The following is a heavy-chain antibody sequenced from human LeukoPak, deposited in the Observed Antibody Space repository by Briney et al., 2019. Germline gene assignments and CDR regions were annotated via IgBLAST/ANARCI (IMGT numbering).Heavy chain of an antibody. CDR2: INPSGGST. Sequence: GASVKVSCKASGYTFTSYYMHWVRQAPGQGLEWMGIINPSGGSTNYAQKFRGRVTISADKSTSTAYMELSSLRSEDTAVYYCARDFGPDNEFDYWGQGTLVTVSS. V-gene: IGHV1-46*01. CDR1: GYTFTSYY. J-gene: IGHJ4*02. D-gene: IGHD3-10*01. CDR3: ARDFGPDNEFDY.